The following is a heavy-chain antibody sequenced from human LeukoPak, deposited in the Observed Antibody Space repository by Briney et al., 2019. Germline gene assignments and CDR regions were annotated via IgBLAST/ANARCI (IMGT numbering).Heavy chain of an antibody. CDR1: GFTFSSAW. J-gene: IGHJ4*02. Sequence: PGGSLRLSCAASGFTFSSAWMSWVRQAPGKGPEWVGRIKSKTDGGTPDYAAPVKGRFTISRDDSKNMVFLQMNSLKTEDSAVYYCTTGKSGGRGGNLDYWGQGTLVTVSS. CDR3: TTGKSGGRGGNLDY. D-gene: IGHD2-15*01. V-gene: IGHV3-15*01. CDR2: IKSKTDGGTP.